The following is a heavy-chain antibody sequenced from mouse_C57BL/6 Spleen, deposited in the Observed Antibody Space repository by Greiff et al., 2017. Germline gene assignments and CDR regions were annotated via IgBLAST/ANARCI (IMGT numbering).Heavy chain of an antibody. CDR3: ARHEETAQATSYFDY. CDR2: FYPGSGII. J-gene: IGHJ2*01. CDR1: GYTFTEYT. D-gene: IGHD3-2*02. Sequence: QVQLQQSGAELVKPGASVKLSCKASGYTFTEYTIHWVKQRSGQGLEWIGWFYPGSGIIKYNEKSKDKATLTADQSSSTVYMELSRLTAEDSAVYFCARHEETAQATSYFDYWGQGTTLTVSS. V-gene: IGHV1-62-2*01.